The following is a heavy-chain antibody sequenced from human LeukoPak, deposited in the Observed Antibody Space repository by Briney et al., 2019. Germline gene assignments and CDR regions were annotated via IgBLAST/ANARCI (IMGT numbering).Heavy chain of an antibody. CDR1: GFTFSSYS. V-gene: IGHV3-21*01. Sequence: GGSLRLSCAASGFTFSSYSMNWVRQAPGKGLEWVSSISSSSSYIYYADSVKGRFTISRGNAKNSLYLQMNSLRAEDTAVYYCGRDGWEIRLATGYWGQGTLVTVSS. J-gene: IGHJ4*02. D-gene: IGHD1-26*01. CDR3: GRDGWEIRLATGY. CDR2: ISSSSSYI.